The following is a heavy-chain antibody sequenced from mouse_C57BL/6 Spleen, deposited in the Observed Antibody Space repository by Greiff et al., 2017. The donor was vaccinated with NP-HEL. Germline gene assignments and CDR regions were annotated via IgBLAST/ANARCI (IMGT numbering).Heavy chain of an antibody. CDR3: ARAGLYGNLVDY. D-gene: IGHD2-1*01. Sequence: QVQLQQPGAELVRPGSSVKLSCKASGYTFTSYWMHWVKQRPIQGLEWIGNIDPSDSETHYNQKFKDKATLTVDKSSSTAYMQLSSLTSEDSAVYYCARAGLYGNLVDYWGQGTSVTVSS. J-gene: IGHJ4*01. V-gene: IGHV1-52*01. CDR2: IDPSDSET. CDR1: GYTFTSYW.